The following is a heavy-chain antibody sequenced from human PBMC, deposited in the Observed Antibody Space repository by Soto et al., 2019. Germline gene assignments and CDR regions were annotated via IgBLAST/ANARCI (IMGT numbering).Heavy chain of an antibody. CDR2: IYYSGST. D-gene: IGHD3-3*01. V-gene: IGHV4-59*01. CDR1: GGSISSYY. CDR3: AGQEYDFWSGRTINWFDP. J-gene: IGHJ5*02. Sequence: SETLSLTCTVSGGSISSYYWSWIRQPPGKGLEWIGYIYYSGSTNYNPSLKSRVTISVDTSKNQFSLKLSSVTAADTAVYYCAGQEYDFWSGRTINWFDPWGQGTLVTVSS.